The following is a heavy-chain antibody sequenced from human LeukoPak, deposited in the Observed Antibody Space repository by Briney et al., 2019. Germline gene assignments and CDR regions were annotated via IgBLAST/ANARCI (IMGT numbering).Heavy chain of an antibody. CDR3: ARGAYCGGDCYDY. J-gene: IGHJ4*02. D-gene: IGHD2-21*02. V-gene: IGHV3-53*04. CDR2: ISSGGST. Sequence: GGSLRLSCAASGFTVSSNYLSWVRQAPGKGLEWVSVISSGGSTYYADSVKGRFTISRHNSKNTLYLQMNSLRAEDTAVYYCARGAYCGGDCYDYWGQGTLVTVSS. CDR1: GFTVSSNY.